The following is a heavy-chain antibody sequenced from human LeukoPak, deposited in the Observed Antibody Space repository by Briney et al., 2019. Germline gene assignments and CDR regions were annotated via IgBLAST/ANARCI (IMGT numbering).Heavy chain of an antibody. V-gene: IGHV3-48*02. CDR2: ISSSSSTI. D-gene: IGHD1-1*01. CDR3: ARGTNWNPDAFDI. Sequence: GGSLRLSCAASGFTFSSYSMNWVRQAPGKGLEWVSYISSSSSTIYYADSMKGRFTISRDNAKNSLYLQMNSLRDEDTAVYYCARGTNWNPDAFDIWGQGTMVTVSS. CDR1: GFTFSSYS. J-gene: IGHJ3*02.